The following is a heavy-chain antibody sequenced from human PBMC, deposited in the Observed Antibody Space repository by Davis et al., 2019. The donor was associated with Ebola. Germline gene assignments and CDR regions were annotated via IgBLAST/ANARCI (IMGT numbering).Heavy chain of an antibody. V-gene: IGHV3-53*01. CDR2: INSGGDT. J-gene: IGHJ1*01. CDR3: ARHFGDR. Sequence: PGGSLRLSCAVSGFTVNSNYMSWVRQAPGKGLEWVSVINSGGDTNYGDSVKGRFAISRDNSKNTLYLQMDNLRAEDTAVYYCARHFGDRWGQGTLVTVSS. CDR1: GFTVNSNY. D-gene: IGHD3-3*01.